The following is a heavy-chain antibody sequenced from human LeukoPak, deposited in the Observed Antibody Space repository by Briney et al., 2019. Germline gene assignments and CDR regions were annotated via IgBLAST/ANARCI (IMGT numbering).Heavy chain of an antibody. Sequence: GESLKISCKGSGYIFTSYWIGWVRQMPGKGLELMGIIYPVDSDTRDSPSFQGQVTISADKFISTAYLQWSSLKATGPTMYDCARIYCGGDCYDYYFDYWGQGTLVTVSS. V-gene: IGHV5-51*01. CDR3: ARIYCGGDCYDYYFDY. CDR2: IYPVDSDT. J-gene: IGHJ4*02. CDR1: GYIFTSYW. D-gene: IGHD2-21*01.